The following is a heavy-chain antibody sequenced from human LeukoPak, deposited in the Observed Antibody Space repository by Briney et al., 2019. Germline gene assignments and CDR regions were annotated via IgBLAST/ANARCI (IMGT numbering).Heavy chain of an antibody. CDR3: VRSRGYSYGYSYYFDY. D-gene: IGHD5-18*01. CDR2: IYPGDSET. J-gene: IGHJ4*02. Sequence: GESLKISCKGPGYSFTTNWIGWVRQMPGKGLEWMGIIYPGDSETRYSPSFQGQVTISADKSITTAYLQWSSLTASDTAMYYCVRSRGYSYGYSYYFDYWGQGTLVTVSS. CDR1: GYSFTTNW. V-gene: IGHV5-51*01.